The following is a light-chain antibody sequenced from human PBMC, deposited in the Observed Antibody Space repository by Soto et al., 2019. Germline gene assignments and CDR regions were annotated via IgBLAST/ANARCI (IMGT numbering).Light chain of an antibody. CDR2: EVS. CDR3: SSYTSSSTPYV. J-gene: IGLJ1*01. Sequence: QSALTQPASVSVSPGQSSTISCTGTSSDVGGYNYVSWYQQHPGKAPKLMIYEVSNRPSGVSNRFSGSKSGNTASLTISGLQAEDEADYYCSSYTSSSTPYVCGTGTKLPVL. CDR1: SSDVGGYNY. V-gene: IGLV2-14*01.